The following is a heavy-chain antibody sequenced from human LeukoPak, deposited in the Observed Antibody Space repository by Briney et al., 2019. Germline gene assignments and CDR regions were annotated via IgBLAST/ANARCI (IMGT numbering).Heavy chain of an antibody. CDR2: MYSTSIT. V-gene: IGHV3-66*03. Sequence: PGGSLRLSCAASGVTVSNNYISWVRQAPGKGLEWVSVMYSTSITQYGDSVRGRFTISRDNSKNTVYLQMNSLKPEDTAVYYCARDPGGGPTHGYWGQGTLVTVSS. CDR1: GVTVSNNY. D-gene: IGHD1-26*01. J-gene: IGHJ4*02. CDR3: ARDPGGGPTHGY.